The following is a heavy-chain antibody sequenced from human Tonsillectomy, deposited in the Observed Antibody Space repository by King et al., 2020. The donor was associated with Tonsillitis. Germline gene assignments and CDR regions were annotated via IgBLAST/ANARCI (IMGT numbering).Heavy chain of an antibody. CDR3: ARGAGYSSGWAFDP. CDR2: ITAYSGSA. D-gene: IGHD6-25*01. V-gene: IGHV1-18*01. Sequence: VQLVESGAEVKKPGASVKVSCKASGYTFSSYGISWVRQAPGQGLEWMGWITAYSGSANYAQKLQGRVTMTTDTSTSTAYMEMRSLRSADTAVYYCARGAGYSSGWAFDPWGQGTLVTVSS. CDR1: GYTFSSYG. J-gene: IGHJ5*02.